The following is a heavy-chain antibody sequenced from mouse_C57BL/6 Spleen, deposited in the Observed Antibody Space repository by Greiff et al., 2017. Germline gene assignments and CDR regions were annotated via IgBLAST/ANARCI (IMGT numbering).Heavy chain of an antibody. CDR2: IDPSVSYT. V-gene: IGHV1-69*01. Sequence: QVRLQQPGAELVMPGASVKLSCKASGYTFTSYWMHWVKQRPGQGLEWIGEIDPSVSYTNYNQKFKSKSTLTVDKSSSTAYMQLSRLTSDDSAVYYCTRDLDGLAYWGQGTLVTVSA. CDR3: TRDLDGLAY. CDR1: GYTFTSYW. J-gene: IGHJ3*01.